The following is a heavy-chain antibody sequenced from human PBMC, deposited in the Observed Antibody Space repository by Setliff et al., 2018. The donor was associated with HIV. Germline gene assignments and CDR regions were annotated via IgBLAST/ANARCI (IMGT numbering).Heavy chain of an antibody. Sequence: ASVKVSCKTSGYAFTDYSIHWVRQAPGQGLEWVGRINPDSRGTNYAQTFQGRVTMTRDTSVSTAYMELSRLTSDDTAVFYCARGVKGIATTGKYYFDYWGQGTLVTSPQ. CDR3: ARGVKGIATTGKYYFDY. V-gene: IGHV1-2*06. CDR1: GYAFTDYS. J-gene: IGHJ4*02. D-gene: IGHD6-13*01. CDR2: INPDSRGT.